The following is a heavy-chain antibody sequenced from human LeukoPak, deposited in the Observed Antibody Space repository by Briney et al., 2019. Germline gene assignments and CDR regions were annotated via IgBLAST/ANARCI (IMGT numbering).Heavy chain of an antibody. CDR3: AREGSIAAAGYFDY. CDR2: ISYDGSNK. V-gene: IGHV3-30-3*01. J-gene: IGHJ4*02. Sequence: GGSLRLSCAASGFTFSSYAMHWVRQAPGKGLEWVAVISYDGSNKYYADSVKGRFTISRDNSKNTLYLQMNSLRAEDTAVYYCAREGSIAAAGYFDYWGQGTLVTVSS. CDR1: GFTFSSYA. D-gene: IGHD6-13*01.